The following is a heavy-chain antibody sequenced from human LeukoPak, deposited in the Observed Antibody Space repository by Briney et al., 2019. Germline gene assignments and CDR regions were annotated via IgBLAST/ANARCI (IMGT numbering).Heavy chain of an antibody. V-gene: IGHV4-61*02. Sequence: SQTLSLTCTVSGGSISGGSYYWSWIRQPAGTGLEWIGRIYTSGSTNYNPSLKSRVTISVDTSKNQFSLKLSSVTAADTAVYYCARDDPGYSSTKNGMDVWGQGTTVTVSS. J-gene: IGHJ6*02. D-gene: IGHD6-13*01. CDR3: ARDDPGYSSTKNGMDV. CDR1: GGSISGGSYY. CDR2: IYTSGST.